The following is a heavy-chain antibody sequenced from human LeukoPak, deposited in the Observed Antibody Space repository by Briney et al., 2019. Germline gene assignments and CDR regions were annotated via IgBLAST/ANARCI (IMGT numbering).Heavy chain of an antibody. V-gene: IGHV4-4*07. CDR3: ARDGYCSSTSCTLSYYYYGMDV. D-gene: IGHD2-2*01. CDR2: IYTSGST. J-gene: IGHJ6*02. CDR1: GGSISSYY. Sequence: SETLSLTCTVSGGSISSYYWSWIRQSAGKGLEWIGRIYTSGSTNYNPSLKSRVTMSVDTSKNQFSLKLSSVTAADTAVYYCARDGYCSSTSCTLSYYYYGMDVWGQGTTVTVSS.